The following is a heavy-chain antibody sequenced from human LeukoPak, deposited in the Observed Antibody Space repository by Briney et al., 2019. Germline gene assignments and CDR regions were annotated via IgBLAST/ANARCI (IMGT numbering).Heavy chain of an antibody. V-gene: IGHV3-11*01. CDR1: GFTFSDYY. J-gene: IGHJ4*02. CDR3: ARVLSSGYAPFDY. CDR2: ISSSGSSM. D-gene: IGHD3-22*01. Sequence: GGSPRLSCAASGFTFSDYYMSWLRQAPGKGLEWVSYISSSGSSMYYADSVKGRFTISRDNAKHSVHLQMNSLRAEDTAVYYCARVLSSGYAPFDYWGQGTLVTVSS.